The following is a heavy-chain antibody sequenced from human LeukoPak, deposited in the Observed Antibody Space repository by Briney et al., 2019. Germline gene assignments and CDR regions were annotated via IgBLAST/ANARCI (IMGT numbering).Heavy chain of an antibody. V-gene: IGHV1-69*05. CDR3: TRSAPLDYGGVDP. D-gene: IGHD4-23*01. Sequence: GASVKVSCKASGGTFSSYAISWVRQAPGQGLEWMGGIIPIFGTANYAQKFQGRVTITTDESTSTAYMELSSLRSENTAVYYCTRSAPLDYGGVDPWGQGTLVTVSS. CDR1: GGTFSSYA. J-gene: IGHJ5*02. CDR2: IIPIFGTA.